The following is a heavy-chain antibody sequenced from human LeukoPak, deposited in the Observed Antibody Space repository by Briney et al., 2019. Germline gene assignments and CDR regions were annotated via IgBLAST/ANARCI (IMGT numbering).Heavy chain of an antibody. CDR3: ARDSTDIVVVPAAIHSSPMDV. V-gene: IGHV1-18*01. Sequence: ALVKVSCKASGYTFTSYGISWVRQAPGQGLEWMGWISAYNGNTNYAQKLQGRVTMTTDTSTSTAYMELRSLRSDDTAVYYCARDSTDIVVVPAAIHSSPMDVWGKGTTVTVSS. J-gene: IGHJ6*03. CDR1: GYTFTSYG. CDR2: ISAYNGNT. D-gene: IGHD2-2*02.